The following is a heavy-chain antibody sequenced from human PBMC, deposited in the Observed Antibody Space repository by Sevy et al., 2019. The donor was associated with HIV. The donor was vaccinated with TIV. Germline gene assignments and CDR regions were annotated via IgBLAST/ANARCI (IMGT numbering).Heavy chain of an antibody. CDR3: AKGEKYYDSSSLTVHFDY. Sequence: GGSLRLSCAASGFTFSSYAMSWVRQAPGKGLEWVSAISGSGGSTYYADSVKGRFTISRDNSKNTLYLQMNSLRAEDTAVYYCAKGEKYYDSSSLTVHFDYWGQGTLVTVSS. J-gene: IGHJ4*02. V-gene: IGHV3-23*01. CDR2: ISGSGGST. D-gene: IGHD3-22*01. CDR1: GFTFSSYA.